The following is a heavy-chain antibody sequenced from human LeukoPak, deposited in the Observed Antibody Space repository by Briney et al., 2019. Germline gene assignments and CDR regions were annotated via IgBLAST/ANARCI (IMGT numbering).Heavy chain of an antibody. V-gene: IGHV3-30*02. Sequence: GGSLRLSCAASGFTFSSYGMDWVREAPGKGLEWVAFIRYDGSNKYYADSVKGRFTISRDNSKNTLYLQMNSLRAEDTAVYYCAKVVVVTATNYYFDYWGQGTLVTVSS. D-gene: IGHD2-21*02. CDR1: GFTFSSYG. J-gene: IGHJ4*02. CDR3: AKVVVVTATNYYFDY. CDR2: IRYDGSNK.